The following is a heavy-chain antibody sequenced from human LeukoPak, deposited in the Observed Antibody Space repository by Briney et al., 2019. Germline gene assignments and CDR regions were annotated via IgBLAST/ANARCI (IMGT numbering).Heavy chain of an antibody. Sequence: PGGSLRLSCAASGFTFSGYAMGWVRQAPGKGLAWVSAISGSSGSTYYADSVKGRFTIPRDNSKNTLYLQMNSLRAEDTAVYYCAKGSSGDYVRYWGQGTLVTVSS. CDR3: AKGSSGDYVRY. CDR1: GFTFSGYA. D-gene: IGHD4-17*01. V-gene: IGHV3-23*01. CDR2: ISGSSGST. J-gene: IGHJ4*02.